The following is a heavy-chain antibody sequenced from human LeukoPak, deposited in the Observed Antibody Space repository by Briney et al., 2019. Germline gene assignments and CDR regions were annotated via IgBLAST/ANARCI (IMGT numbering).Heavy chain of an antibody. CDR3: ARVRYCCSTSCYFFDY. CDR1: GYTFTSYG. CDR2: ISAYNGNT. V-gene: IGHV1-18*01. Sequence: ASVKVSCKASGYTFTSYGISWVRQAPGQGLEWMGWISAYNGNTNYAQKLQGRVTMTTDTSTSTAYMELRSLRSDDTAVYYCARVRYCCSTSCYFFDYWGQGTLVTVSP. D-gene: IGHD2-2*01. J-gene: IGHJ4*02.